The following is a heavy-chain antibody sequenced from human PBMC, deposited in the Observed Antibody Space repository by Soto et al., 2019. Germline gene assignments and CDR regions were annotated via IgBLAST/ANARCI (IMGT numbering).Heavy chain of an antibody. D-gene: IGHD3-16*01. CDR1: GFTFSNYG. V-gene: IGHV3-33*01. CDR2: IWHDGNNK. J-gene: IGHJ6*02. CDR3: AREGSNARDYYHYGMDV. Sequence: PGGSLRLSCVASGFTFSNYGMHWVRQASGVGLEWVAVIWHDGNNKYYADSVKGRFTISRDNSKNTLYLQMNSLRAEDTAVYHCAREGSNARDYYHYGMDVWGQGTTVTVSS.